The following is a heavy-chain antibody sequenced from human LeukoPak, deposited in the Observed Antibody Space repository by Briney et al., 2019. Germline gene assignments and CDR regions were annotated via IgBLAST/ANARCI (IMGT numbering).Heavy chain of an antibody. D-gene: IGHD2-2*01. CDR3: SRDCSRDRCLQYFEH. V-gene: IGHV3-49*04. Sequence: GGSLRLSCSGSGFTFGDHAVSWVRQAPGKGLEWIGIIRGKDYGGTTEYAASVKGRFTISRENSKSIAYLEMSSLKTEDTAMYYCSRDCSRDRCLQYFEHWGQGTLVAVSS. J-gene: IGHJ1*01. CDR2: IRGKDYGGTT. CDR1: GFTFGDHA.